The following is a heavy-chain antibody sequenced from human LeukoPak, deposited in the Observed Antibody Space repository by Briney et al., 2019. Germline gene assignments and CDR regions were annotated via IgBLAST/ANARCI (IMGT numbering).Heavy chain of an antibody. J-gene: IGHJ4*02. CDR1: GGSITSTGFY. Sequence: SETLSLTCTVSGGSITSTGFYWVWIRQPPGKGLEWIGSIYYSGSTYYNPSLKSRVTMSVDTSKNQFSLNLSSVTAADTAVYFCARVGRDGYNKRFDYWGQGTLVTVSS. CDR3: ARVGRDGYNKRFDY. D-gene: IGHD5-24*01. V-gene: IGHV4-39*07. CDR2: IYYSGST.